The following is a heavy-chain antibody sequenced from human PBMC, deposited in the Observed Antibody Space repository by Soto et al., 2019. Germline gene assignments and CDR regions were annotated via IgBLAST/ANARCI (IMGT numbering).Heavy chain of an antibody. Sequence: PSETLSLTCAVSGGSISSSNWWSWVRQPPGKGLEWIGEIYHSGSTNYNPSLKSRVTISVDKSKNQFSLKLSSVTAADTAVYYCAGSLVTIQYYFYYYGLEVWGQGTTVTVSS. CDR3: AGSLVTIQYYFYYYGLEV. CDR2: IYHSGST. V-gene: IGHV4-4*02. CDR1: GGSISSSNW. J-gene: IGHJ6*02.